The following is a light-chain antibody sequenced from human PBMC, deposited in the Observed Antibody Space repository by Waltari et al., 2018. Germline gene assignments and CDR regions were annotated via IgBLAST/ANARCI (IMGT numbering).Light chain of an antibody. V-gene: IGKV1-NL1*01. Sequence: DIQMTQSPSSLSASVGDTVTITCRASQGLGYSVAWYQQKPGKALNLLIFAASRLESGVPSRFSGSRSGAAYTLTISNLQPEDFANYQCQQYYSVPLTFGGGTKVEIK. CDR3: QQYYSVPLT. CDR2: AAS. J-gene: IGKJ4*01. CDR1: QGLGYS.